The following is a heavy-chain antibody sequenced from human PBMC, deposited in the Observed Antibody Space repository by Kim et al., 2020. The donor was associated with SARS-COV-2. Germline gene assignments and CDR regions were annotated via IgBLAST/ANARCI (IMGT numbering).Heavy chain of an antibody. CDR2: ST. Sequence: STYYADSVKGRFTISRDNSKNTLYLQMNSLRAEDTAVYYCARLVGATTFYWGQGTLVTVSS. V-gene: IGHV3-53*01. D-gene: IGHD1-26*01. J-gene: IGHJ4*02. CDR3: ARLVGATTFY.